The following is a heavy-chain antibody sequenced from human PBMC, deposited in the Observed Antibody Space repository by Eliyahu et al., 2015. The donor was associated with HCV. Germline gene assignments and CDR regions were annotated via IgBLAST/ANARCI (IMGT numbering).Heavy chain of an antibody. D-gene: IGHD5-12*01. V-gene: IGHV4-34*01. CDR1: GGSFSGYY. CDR3: ARRGRLPTIRRLLYGAFDI. Sequence: QVQIQQWGAGLLKPSETLSLTCDVSGGSFSGYYWGWIRQAPGKGREWIGEINDRGSXNGSPSLXSRVTMSIDTSXNQFSLKLSSVTVADTAVYYCARRGRLPTIRRLLYGAFDIWGQGTMVTVSS. CDR2: INDRGSX. J-gene: IGHJ3*02.